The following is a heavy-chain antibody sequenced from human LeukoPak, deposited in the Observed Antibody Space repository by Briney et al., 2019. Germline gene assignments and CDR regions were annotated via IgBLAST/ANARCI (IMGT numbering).Heavy chain of an antibody. V-gene: IGHV4-59*01. CDR2: IYYSGST. CDR1: GGSISSYY. J-gene: IGHJ6*02. Sequence: PSETLSLTCTVSGGSISSYYWSWIRQPPGKGLEWIGYIYYSGSTNYNPSLKSRVTISVDTSKNQFSLKLSSVTAADTAVYYCARDRRNGRPPKYSSGWYYGMDVWGQGTTVTVSS. CDR3: ARDRRNGRPPKYSSGWYYGMDV. D-gene: IGHD6-19*01.